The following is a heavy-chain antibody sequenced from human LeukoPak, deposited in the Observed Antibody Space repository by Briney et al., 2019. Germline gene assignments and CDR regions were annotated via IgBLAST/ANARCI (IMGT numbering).Heavy chain of an antibody. CDR1: GFTFSSYG. CDR2: IRFDGAYK. Sequence: PGGSLRLSCAASGFTFSSYGIHWVRQAPGKGLEGVAFIRFDGAYKHTANSVKGRFTISRDNAQNTVYLYMNTLRTEDTAVYYCAKSAVRDYASSVDYFDYWGQGTLVSVSS. CDR3: AKSAVRDYASSVDYFDY. J-gene: IGHJ4*02. D-gene: IGHD3-16*01. V-gene: IGHV3-30*02.